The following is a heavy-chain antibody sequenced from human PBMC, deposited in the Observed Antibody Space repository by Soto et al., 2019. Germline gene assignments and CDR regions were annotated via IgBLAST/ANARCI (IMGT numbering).Heavy chain of an antibody. CDR3: ARSREFDY. CDR1: GGSIVGATYC. J-gene: IGHJ4*02. CDR2: IFPSGTT. Sequence: SEPRSLTWGVAGGSIVGATYCWNWIRQPPGKGLEWIGYIFPSGTTYYNRSLKSRVTISIDVSKNQFSLSLRSLTAADTAVYYCARSREFDYWSQGTLVTLSS. V-gene: IGHV4-30-2*01.